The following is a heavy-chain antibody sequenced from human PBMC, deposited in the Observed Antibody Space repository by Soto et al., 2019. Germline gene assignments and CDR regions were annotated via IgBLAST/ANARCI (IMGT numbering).Heavy chain of an antibody. V-gene: IGHV1-18*01. Sequence: QVQLVQSGAEVKKPGASVKVSCKASGYTFTSYGISWVRQAPGQGLEWMGCISAYNGNTNYAQKLQGRFTIPTDTSTTTAYMKLRRLGADYTAVYYCARDGGYLGQWDYWGHGTLGTVSS. CDR2: ISAYNGNT. J-gene: IGHJ4*01. CDR1: GYTFTSYG. D-gene: IGHD2-15*01. CDR3: ARDGGYLGQWDY.